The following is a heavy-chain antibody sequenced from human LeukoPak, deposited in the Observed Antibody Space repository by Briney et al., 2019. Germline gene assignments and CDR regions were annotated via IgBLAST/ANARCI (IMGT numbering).Heavy chain of an antibody. CDR2: IYYSGST. J-gene: IGHJ4*02. V-gene: IGHV4-59*07. CDR1: GGSISSDY. D-gene: IGHD3-10*01. Sequence: TADPLSLTRTVSGGSISSDYWRWPRQPPEKGLEWIGYIYYSGSTNYNPSLKGRVTISVDTSKNQFSLKLSSVTGADTAVYCYGRGEVYFDYWGQGTLVTVSS. CDR3: GRGEVYFDY.